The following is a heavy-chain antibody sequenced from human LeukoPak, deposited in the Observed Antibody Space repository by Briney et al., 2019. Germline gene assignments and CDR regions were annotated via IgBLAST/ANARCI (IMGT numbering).Heavy chain of an antibody. J-gene: IGHJ4*02. Sequence: GRSLRLSCAASGFTFSSYGMHWVRQAPGKGLEWVAVIWYDGSNKYYADSVKGRFTISRDNSKNTLYLQMNSLRAEDTAVYYCARDDGRDGYNYFDYWGQGTLVTVSS. CDR2: IWYDGSNK. CDR3: ARDDGRDGYNYFDY. V-gene: IGHV3-33*01. D-gene: IGHD5-12*01. CDR1: GFTFSSYG.